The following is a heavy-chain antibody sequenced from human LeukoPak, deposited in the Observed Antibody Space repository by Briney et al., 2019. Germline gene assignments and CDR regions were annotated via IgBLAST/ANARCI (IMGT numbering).Heavy chain of an antibody. V-gene: IGHV3-33*01. CDR2: IWYDGSNK. Sequence: GGSLRLSCAASGFTFSSYGMHWVRQAPGKGLEWVAVIWYDGSNKYNADSVKGRFTISRDNSKNTLYLQMNSLRAEDTAVYYCARTGLRYFDWLIDYWGQGTLVTVSS. J-gene: IGHJ4*02. CDR3: ARTGLRYFDWLIDY. D-gene: IGHD3-9*01. CDR1: GFTFSSYG.